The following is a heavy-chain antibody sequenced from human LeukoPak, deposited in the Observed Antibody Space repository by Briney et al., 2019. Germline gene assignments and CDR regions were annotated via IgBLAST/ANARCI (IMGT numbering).Heavy chain of an antibody. J-gene: IGHJ4*02. Sequence: SQTLSLTCAISGDSVSSNSAAWSWIRQSPSRGFEWLGRTYYRSKWYHDFAVSVESPITINPDTSKNQFSLQLNSVTPEDTAMYSCARSGLIDYCDCWGLGTLVTVSS. CDR2: TYYRSKWYH. CDR3: ARSGLIDYCDC. CDR1: GDSVSSNSAA. V-gene: IGHV6-1*01. D-gene: IGHD2/OR15-2a*01.